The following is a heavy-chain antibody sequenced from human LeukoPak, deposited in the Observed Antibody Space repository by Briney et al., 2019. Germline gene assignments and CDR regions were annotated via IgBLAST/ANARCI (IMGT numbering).Heavy chain of an antibody. CDR3: GGGGY. J-gene: IGHJ4*02. V-gene: IGHV3-7*05. Sequence: PGGSLRLSCAASEFSFSSSWMNWVRQAPGKGLEWVANIKQDGSAKYYVDSVKGRFTISRDNAKNSLYLQMNSLRAEDTAVYYCGGGGYWGQGILVIVSS. CDR2: IKQDGSAK. D-gene: IGHD6-25*01. CDR1: EFSFSSSW.